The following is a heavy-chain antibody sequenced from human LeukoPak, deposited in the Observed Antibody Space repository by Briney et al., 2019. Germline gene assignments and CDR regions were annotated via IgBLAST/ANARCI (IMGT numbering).Heavy chain of an antibody. CDR3: ARRVGWNAFDI. D-gene: IGHD1-26*01. Sequence: SETLSLTCTVSGGSITGGNYDWRWVRQPAGRGLEWIARIYTSGSTNYNPSLKSRVAISLDTSKNQVSLKLISVTAADTAIYYCARRVGWNAFDIWGQGTVVTVSS. V-gene: IGHV4-61*02. J-gene: IGHJ3*02. CDR1: GGSITGGNYD. CDR2: IYTSGST.